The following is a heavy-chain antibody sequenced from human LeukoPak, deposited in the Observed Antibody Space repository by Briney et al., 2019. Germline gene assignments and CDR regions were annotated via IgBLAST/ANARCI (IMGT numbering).Heavy chain of an antibody. D-gene: IGHD3-22*01. V-gene: IGHV3-30*14. CDR1: GFTFNMPA. Sequence: QPGGSLRLSCAASGFTFNMPAIHWVRQAPGKGLEWAALMSYDGSYKYYADSVKGRFTVSRDSSKNTLSPQMNSLRVEDTAVYYCARSHYYDRAGYLTGPFDYWGQGTLVTVSS. CDR3: ARSHYYDRAGYLTGPFDY. J-gene: IGHJ4*02. CDR2: MSYDGSYK.